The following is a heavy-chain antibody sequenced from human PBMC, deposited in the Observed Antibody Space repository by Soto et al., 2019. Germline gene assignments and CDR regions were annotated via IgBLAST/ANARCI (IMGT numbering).Heavy chain of an antibody. CDR2: IYHSGST. D-gene: IGHD6-19*01. CDR1: SGSISSSNW. CDR3: ARAIAVAGTLYTFDI. V-gene: IGHV4-4*02. J-gene: IGHJ3*02. Sequence: QVQLQESGPGLVKPSGTLSLTCAVSSGSISSSNWWRWVRQPPGKGLEWIGEIYHSGSTNYNPSLKSRVTISVDKSKNQFSLKLSSVTAADTAVYYCARAIAVAGTLYTFDIWGQGTMVTVSS.